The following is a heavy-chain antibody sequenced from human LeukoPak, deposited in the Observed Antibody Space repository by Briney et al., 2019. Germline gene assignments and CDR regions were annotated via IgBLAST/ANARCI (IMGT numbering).Heavy chain of an antibody. Sequence: GGSLRLSCAASGFTFSSYAMHWVRQAPGKGLEWVAVISYDGSNKYYADSVKGRFTISRDNSKNTLYLQMNRLRAEDTAVYYCARDEYYDFWSGYRNDAFDIWGQGTMVTVSS. J-gene: IGHJ3*02. D-gene: IGHD3-3*01. CDR1: GFTFSSYA. CDR3: ARDEYYDFWSGYRNDAFDI. V-gene: IGHV3-30-3*01. CDR2: ISYDGSNK.